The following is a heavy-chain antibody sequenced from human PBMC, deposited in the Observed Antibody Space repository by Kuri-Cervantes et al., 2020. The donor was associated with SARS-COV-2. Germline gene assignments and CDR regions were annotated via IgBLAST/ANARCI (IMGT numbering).Heavy chain of an antibody. D-gene: IGHD2-2*01. J-gene: IGHJ6*03. V-gene: IGHV3-23*01. CDR1: GFTFSSYA. CDR3: ASHCSSTSCSLYYYYYYMDV. Sequence: GESLKISCAASGFTFSSYAMSWVRQAPGKGLEWVSAISGSGGSTYYADSVKGRFTISRDNSKNTLYLQMNSLRAEDTAVYYCASHCSSTSCSLYYYYYYMDVWGKGTTVTVSS. CDR2: ISGSGGST.